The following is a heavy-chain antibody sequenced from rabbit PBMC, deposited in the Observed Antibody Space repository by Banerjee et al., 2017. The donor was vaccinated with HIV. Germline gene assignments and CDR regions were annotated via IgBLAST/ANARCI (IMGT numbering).Heavy chain of an antibody. V-gene: IGHV1S40*01. CDR1: GFSFSSSYY. D-gene: IGHD6-1*01. CDR3: ARHAGYLGYGDANNGNL. J-gene: IGHJ4*01. Sequence: QSLEESGGDLVKPGASLTLTCTASGFSFSSSYYMCWVRQAPGKGLEWIACIYTGSSGSTYYASWAKGRFTISKTSSTTVTLQMPSLTAADTATYFCARHAGYLGYGDANNGNLWGPGTLVTVS. CDR2: IYTGSSGST.